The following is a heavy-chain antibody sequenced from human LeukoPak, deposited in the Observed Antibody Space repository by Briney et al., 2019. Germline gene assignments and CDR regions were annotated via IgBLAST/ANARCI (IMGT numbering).Heavy chain of an antibody. D-gene: IGHD6-13*01. V-gene: IGHV4-59*01. CDR1: GGSISSYY. CDR3: ARGVYIAAAQYGY. J-gene: IGHJ4*02. Sequence: SETLSLTCTVSGGSISSYYWSCVRQPPGKGLEWSGYIYYSGTTNYNPSLKSRVTISVDTSKNQFSLTLSSVTAADTAVYYCARGVYIAAAQYGYWGQGTLVTVSS. CDR2: IYYSGTT.